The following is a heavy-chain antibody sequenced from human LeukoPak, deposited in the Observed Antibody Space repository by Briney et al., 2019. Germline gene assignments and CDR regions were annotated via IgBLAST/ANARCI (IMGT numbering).Heavy chain of an antibody. CDR1: GGSISNYY. CDR3: ARDPEDYSLGMDV. CDR2: IYVTGNT. Sequence: SETLSLTCTVSGGSISNYYWSWIRQPAGNGLEWIGRIYVTGNTKYNPSLKSRVTMSVDTSKNQFSLKLSSVTAADTAVYYCARDPEDYSLGMDVWGQGTTVTVSS. V-gene: IGHV4-4*07. J-gene: IGHJ6*02.